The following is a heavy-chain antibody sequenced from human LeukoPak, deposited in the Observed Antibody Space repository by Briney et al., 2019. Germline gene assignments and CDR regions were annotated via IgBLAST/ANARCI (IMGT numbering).Heavy chain of an antibody. Sequence: SETLYLTCAVSGCSISSSNWQSWVRHPPRKRVERIGEIYHSGSTNYDPALKSRVTIAVDKSKNQFSLKLSSVTAADTAVYYCTREPRDSYGSANYGFDYWGQGTLVTVSS. D-gene: IGHD3-10*01. J-gene: IGHJ4*02. V-gene: IGHV4-4*02. CDR3: TREPRDSYGSANYGFDY. CDR2: IYHSGST. CDR1: GCSISSSNW.